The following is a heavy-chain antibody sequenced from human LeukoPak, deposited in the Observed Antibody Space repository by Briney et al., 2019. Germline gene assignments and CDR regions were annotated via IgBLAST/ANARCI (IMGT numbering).Heavy chain of an antibody. CDR3: AKDEVAVAGTFDY. J-gene: IGHJ4*02. Sequence: PGGSLRLSCAASGFTFSRYAMSWVRQAPGKGLEWVSVISGSGGSTYYADSVRGRFTISRDNSKNTLHLQMNSLRAEDTAVYYCAKDEVAVAGTFDYWGQGTLVTVSS. CDR1: GFTFSRYA. CDR2: ISGSGGST. V-gene: IGHV3-23*01. D-gene: IGHD6-19*01.